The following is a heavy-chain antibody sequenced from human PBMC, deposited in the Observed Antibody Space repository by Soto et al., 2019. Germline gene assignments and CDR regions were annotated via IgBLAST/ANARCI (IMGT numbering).Heavy chain of an antibody. CDR2: TYYRSKWYN. CDR1: GDSVSSNSAA. Sequence: PSQTLSLTCAISGDSVSSNSAAWNWIRQSPSRGLEWLGRTYYRSKWYNDYAVSVKSRITINPDTSKNQFSLQLNSVTPEDTAVYYCARDRYYDILTGYYNAVYFDYLGQGTLVTVSS. J-gene: IGHJ4*02. CDR3: ARDRYYDILTGYYNAVYFDY. D-gene: IGHD3-9*01. V-gene: IGHV6-1*01.